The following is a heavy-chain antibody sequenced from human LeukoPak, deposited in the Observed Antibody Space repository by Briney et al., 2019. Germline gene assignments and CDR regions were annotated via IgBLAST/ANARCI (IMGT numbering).Heavy chain of an antibody. CDR2: MNPNSGNT. J-gene: IGHJ6*02. D-gene: IGHD2-21*02. V-gene: IGHV1-8*01. CDR1: GYTFTSYD. CDR3: ARGVVVTAIVDV. Sequence: GASVKVSCKASGYTFTSYDISWVRQATGQGLEWMGWMNPNSGNTGYAQKFQGRVTMTRNTSISTAYMELSSLRSEDTAVYYCARGVVVTAIVDVWGQGTTVTVSS.